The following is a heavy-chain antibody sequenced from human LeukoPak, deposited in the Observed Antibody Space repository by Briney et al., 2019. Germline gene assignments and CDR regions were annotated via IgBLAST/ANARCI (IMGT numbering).Heavy chain of an antibody. CDR1: GFTFSSYV. Sequence: GGSLRLSCAPSGFTFSSYVMSWVRQAPGKGLEWVSAISGSGGSSDCADSVKGRFTNSRDNSKNTLYLQMNSLRAEDTAIYYCAKKAGNDYGGRSFDHWGQGTLVTVSS. CDR3: AKKAGNDYGGRSFDH. J-gene: IGHJ4*02. V-gene: IGHV3-23*01. CDR2: ISGSGGSS. D-gene: IGHD4-23*01.